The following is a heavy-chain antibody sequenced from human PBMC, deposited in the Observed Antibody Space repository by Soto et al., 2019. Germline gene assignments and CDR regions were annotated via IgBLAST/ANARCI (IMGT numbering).Heavy chain of an antibody. D-gene: IGHD1-26*01. V-gene: IGHV1-2*02. CDR3: ARDLAKGGGSAGFDY. J-gene: IGHJ4*02. Sequence: PGGSLRLSCKASGDTFTANYIHWVRQAPGQGFEWMGWINPKSGGTKYPQKFQGRVTMTRDTSLSTVYMTLTRLTSDDTAVYYCARDLAKGGGSAGFDYWGQGTLVTVSS. CDR2: INPKSGGT. CDR1: GDTFTANY.